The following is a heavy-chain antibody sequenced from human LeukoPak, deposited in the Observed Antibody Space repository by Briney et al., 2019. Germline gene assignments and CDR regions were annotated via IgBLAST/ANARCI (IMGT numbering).Heavy chain of an antibody. CDR3: AKSRWGFLEWLLEVFDY. Sequence: GGSLRLSCAASGFTFSSYSMNWVRQAPGKGLEWVSYISSSSSTIYYADSVKGRFTISRDNSKNTLYLQMNSLRAEDTAVYYCAKSRWGFLEWLLEVFDYWGQGTLVTVSS. CDR2: ISSSSSTI. CDR1: GFTFSSYS. V-gene: IGHV3-48*01. D-gene: IGHD3-3*01. J-gene: IGHJ4*02.